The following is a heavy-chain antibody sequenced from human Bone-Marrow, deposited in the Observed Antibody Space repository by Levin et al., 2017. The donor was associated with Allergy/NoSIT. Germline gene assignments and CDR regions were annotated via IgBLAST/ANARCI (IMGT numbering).Heavy chain of an antibody. J-gene: IGHJ6*02. Sequence: GGSLRLSCAASGFSFNKFGVHWVRQAPGKGLEWVAVISYDGNNEYYADSVKGRFTISRDNSKNTLYLQMNSLTTDDTAVYYCAKDGQRITLVRGVIDGGFYYGMDVWGHGTTVTVS. D-gene: IGHD3-10*01. CDR3: AKDGQRITLVRGVIDGGFYYGMDV. V-gene: IGHV3-30*18. CDR1: GFSFNKFG. CDR2: ISYDGNNE.